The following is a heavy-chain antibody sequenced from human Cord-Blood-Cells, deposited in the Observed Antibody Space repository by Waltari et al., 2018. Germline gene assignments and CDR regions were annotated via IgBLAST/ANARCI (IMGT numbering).Heavy chain of an antibody. D-gene: IGHD3-22*01. J-gene: IGHJ1*01. CDR2: SSSSSSYI. CDR3: ARPPSDRGSKYFQH. V-gene: IGHV3-21*01. CDR1: GFTFIRFS. Sequence: EVQLVESGGGLVKPGGSLRLSCAASGFTFIRFSMNWAGQAPGKGLEWVSSSSSSSSYIYYADSVKGRFTISRDNAKNSLYLQMNSLRAEDTAVYYCARPPSDRGSKYFQHWGQGTLVTVSS.